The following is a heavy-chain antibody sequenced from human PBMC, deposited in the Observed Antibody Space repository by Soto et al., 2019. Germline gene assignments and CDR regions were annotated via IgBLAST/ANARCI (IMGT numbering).Heavy chain of an antibody. CDR3: ARHRYGSGSLYNWFDP. Sequence: QVQLQESGPGLVKPSETLSLTCTVSGGSISGYFWSWMRQPPGKELVWIGYIYYSGSTNYNPTLKIRITMAVDSSKTQFSLKLSSVTAADTAVYYCARHRYGSGSLYNWFDPWGQGTLVTVSS. V-gene: IGHV4-59*01. CDR1: GGSISGYF. J-gene: IGHJ5*02. CDR2: IYYSGST. D-gene: IGHD3-10*01.